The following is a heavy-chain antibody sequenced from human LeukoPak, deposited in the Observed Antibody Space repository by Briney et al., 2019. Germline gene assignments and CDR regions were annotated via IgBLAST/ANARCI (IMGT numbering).Heavy chain of an antibody. J-gene: IGHJ4*02. V-gene: IGHV4-59*01. Sequence: SETLSLTCTVSGGSISSYYWSWIRQPPGKGLEWIGYIYYGGSTNYNPSLKSRVTISVDTSKNQFSLKLSSVTAADTAVYYCARAPLSSGWYFPLVDYWGQGTLVTVSS. D-gene: IGHD6-19*01. CDR3: ARAPLSSGWYFPLVDY. CDR2: IYYGGST. CDR1: GGSISSYY.